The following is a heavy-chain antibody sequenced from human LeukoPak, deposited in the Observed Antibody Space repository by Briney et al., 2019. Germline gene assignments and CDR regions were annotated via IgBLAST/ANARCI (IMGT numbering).Heavy chain of an antibody. CDR2: ISSSSSYI. V-gene: IGHV3-21*01. CDR3: ARDSAELDY. J-gene: IGHJ4*02. D-gene: IGHD1-26*01. CDR1: GFTFSIYS. Sequence: GGSLRLSCAASGFTFSIYSMNWVRQAPGKGLEWVSSISSSSSYIHYTDSVKGRFTISSDNAKNSLYLQMSSLTAEDTALYYCARDSAELDYWGQGTLVTVSS.